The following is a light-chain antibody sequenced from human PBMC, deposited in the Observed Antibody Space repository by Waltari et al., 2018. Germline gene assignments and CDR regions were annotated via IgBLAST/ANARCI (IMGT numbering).Light chain of an antibody. V-gene: IGKV3-15*01. J-gene: IGKJ1*01. Sequence: EIVMTQSPASLSVSPGDRVTLSCRASQSVGTSLAWYQQIPGLGPGLLVYRASTRASDIPARFSGSGSGTDFTLSISTLQSEDFAVYYCQQYDDWPRTFGQGTKVEIK. CDR1: QSVGTS. CDR2: RAS. CDR3: QQYDDWPRT.